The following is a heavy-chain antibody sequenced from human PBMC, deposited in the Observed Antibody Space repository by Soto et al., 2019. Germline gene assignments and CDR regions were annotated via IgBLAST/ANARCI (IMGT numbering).Heavy chain of an antibody. V-gene: IGHV4-59*12. D-gene: IGHD6-13*01. Sequence: SETLSLTCTVSGGSIDNYFWSWIRQPPGKGLEWIGYIFYSGSTNYNPSLKSRVTISVDKSKNQFSLKLSSVTAADTAVYYCASVHISSWYRLTAAYYYSYGMEVWGQGTTVTVSS. CDR3: ASVHISSWYRLTAAYYYSYGMEV. CDR2: IFYSGST. CDR1: GGSIDNYF. J-gene: IGHJ6*02.